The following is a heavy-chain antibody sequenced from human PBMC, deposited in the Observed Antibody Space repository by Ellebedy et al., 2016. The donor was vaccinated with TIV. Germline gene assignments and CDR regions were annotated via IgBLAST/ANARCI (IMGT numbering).Heavy chain of an antibody. J-gene: IGHJ3*02. Sequence: SVKVSCXASVGTFSSYAISWVRQAPGQGLEWMGGIIPIFGTANYAQKFQGRVTITADESTSTAYMELSSLRSEDTAVYYCARDRSGLIDIWGQGTMVTVSS. D-gene: IGHD6-25*01. CDR1: VGTFSSYA. CDR2: IIPIFGTA. V-gene: IGHV1-69*13. CDR3: ARDRSGLIDI.